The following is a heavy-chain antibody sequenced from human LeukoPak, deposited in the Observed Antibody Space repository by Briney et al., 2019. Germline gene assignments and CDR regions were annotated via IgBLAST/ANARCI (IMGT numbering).Heavy chain of an antibody. D-gene: IGHD3-10*01. Sequence: AGGSLRLSCAASGFTFSSYEMNWVRQAPGKGLEWVSYISSSGSTIYYADSVKGRFTISRGNAKNSLYLQMNSLRVEDTAVYYCAHVKARSGSTFDIWGQGTMVTVSS. V-gene: IGHV3-48*03. CDR3: AHVKARSGSTFDI. J-gene: IGHJ3*02. CDR1: GFTFSSYE. CDR2: ISSSGSTI.